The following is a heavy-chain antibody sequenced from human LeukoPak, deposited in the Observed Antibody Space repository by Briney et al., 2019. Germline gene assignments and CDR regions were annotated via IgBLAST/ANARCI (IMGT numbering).Heavy chain of an antibody. V-gene: IGHV4-39*07. CDR2: INHSGST. J-gene: IGHJ4*02. CDR1: GGSISSSSYY. Sequence: SETLSLTCTVSGGSISSSSYYWGWIRQPPGKGLEWIGEINHSGSTNYNPSLKSRVTISVDTSKNQFSLKLNSVTAADTAVYYCAREVAATSTAIKYYFDNWGQGTLVTVSS. CDR3: AREVAATSTAIKYYFDN. D-gene: IGHD6-19*01.